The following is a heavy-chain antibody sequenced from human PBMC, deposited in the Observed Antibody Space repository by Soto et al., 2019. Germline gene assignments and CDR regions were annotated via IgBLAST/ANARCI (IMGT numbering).Heavy chain of an antibody. CDR2: INAGNGNT. J-gene: IGHJ6*02. D-gene: IGHD3-3*01. CDR1: GYTFTSYA. Sequence: ASVKVSCKASGYTFTSYAMHWARQAPGQRLEWMGWINAGNGNTKYSQKFQGRVTITRDTSASTAYMELSSLRSEDTAVYYCARDPGYDFWSGYYPLMDVWGQGTTVTVSS. CDR3: ARDPGYDFWSGYYPLMDV. V-gene: IGHV1-3*01.